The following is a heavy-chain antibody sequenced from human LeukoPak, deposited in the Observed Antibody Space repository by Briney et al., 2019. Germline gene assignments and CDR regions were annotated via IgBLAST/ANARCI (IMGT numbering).Heavy chain of an antibody. D-gene: IGHD3-3*01. V-gene: IGHV3-9*01. CDR2: ISWNSGSI. CDR1: GFTFDDYA. J-gene: IGHJ5*02. CDR3: ASGTDFWSGYYTNWFNP. Sequence: GGSLRLSCAASGFTFDDYAMHWVRQAPGKGLEWVSGISWNSGSIAYADSVEGRFTISRDNAKNSLYLQMNSLRAEDTAVYYCASGTDFWSGYYTNWFNPWGQGTLVTVSS.